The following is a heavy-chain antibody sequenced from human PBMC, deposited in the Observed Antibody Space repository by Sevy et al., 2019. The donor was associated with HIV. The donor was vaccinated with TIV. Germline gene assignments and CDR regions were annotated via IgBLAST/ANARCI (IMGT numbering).Heavy chain of an antibody. CDR3: AYLYCGGDCYGRGSGIDALDI. CDR2: ISGSGGNT. Sequence: GGSLRLSCAASGFTFSSYAMSWVRQAPGKGLEWVSIISGSGGNTYNADSVKGRFTISRDNSKNTLHLQMNSLRAEDTAVYYCAYLYCGGDCYGRGSGIDALDIWGQGTMVTVSS. J-gene: IGHJ3*02. CDR1: GFTFSSYA. V-gene: IGHV3-23*01. D-gene: IGHD2-21*01.